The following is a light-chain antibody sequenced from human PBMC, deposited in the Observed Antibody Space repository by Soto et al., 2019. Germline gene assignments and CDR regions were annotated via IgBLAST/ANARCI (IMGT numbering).Light chain of an antibody. CDR1: SSDVGAYDF. Sequence: QSVLTQPASVSGSPGQSITISCTGTSSDVGAYDFVSWYQHSPGKAPKLVTFDVTHRPPGISDRFSGSKSANTASLTISGLQAADEAFYYCQSYDTSLRGSTWVFGGGTKLTVL. CDR2: DVT. J-gene: IGLJ3*02. V-gene: IGLV2-14*01. CDR3: QSYDTSLRGSTWV.